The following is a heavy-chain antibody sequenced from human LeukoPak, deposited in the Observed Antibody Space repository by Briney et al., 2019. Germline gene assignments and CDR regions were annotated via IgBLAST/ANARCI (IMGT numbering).Heavy chain of an antibody. CDR1: GFTFSGSA. J-gene: IGHJ4*02. Sequence: PGGSLKLSCAASGFTFSGSATHWVRQASGKGLEWVGRIRTKPNNYATAYAASVEGRFTISRDDSRNTAYLQMNTLKTEDTAVYYCTTNWNDVLNSWGQGTLVTVSS. V-gene: IGHV3-73*01. CDR2: IRTKPNNYAT. D-gene: IGHD1-20*01. CDR3: TTNWNDVLNS.